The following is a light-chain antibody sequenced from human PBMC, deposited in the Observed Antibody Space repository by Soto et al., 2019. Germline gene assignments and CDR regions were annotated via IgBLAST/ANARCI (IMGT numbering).Light chain of an antibody. J-gene: IGKJ1*01. V-gene: IGKV3-15*01. CDR2: GAS. CDR3: QQYNNWPWT. Sequence: ELVMTQSPATLSVSPGERATLSCRASQSVSSNLAWYQQKPGQAPRLLIYGASTRATGIPARFSGSGSGTEFTLTISSLQSEDFAVYYCQQYNNWPWTFSQGTKVEIK. CDR1: QSVSSN.